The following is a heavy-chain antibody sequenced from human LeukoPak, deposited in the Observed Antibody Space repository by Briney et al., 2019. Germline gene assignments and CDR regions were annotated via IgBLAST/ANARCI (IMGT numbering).Heavy chain of an antibody. CDR3: AKEGSSGWYDYYGLEV. CDR2: ISGSGDNT. CDR1: GFTFGRYA. Sequence: GGSLRLACAASGFTFGRYAMSWVRQAPGKGLEWVSAISGSGDNTYYADSVKGRFTISRDNSKNTLYLQMTSLGVGDTAVYYCAKEGSSGWYDYYGLEVWGQGTTVTVSS. J-gene: IGHJ6*02. V-gene: IGHV3-23*01. D-gene: IGHD6-19*01.